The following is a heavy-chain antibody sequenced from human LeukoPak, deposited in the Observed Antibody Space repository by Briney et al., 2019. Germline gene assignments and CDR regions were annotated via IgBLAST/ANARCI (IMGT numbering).Heavy chain of an antibody. D-gene: IGHD3-10*01. CDR1: GLTFSSYW. CDR3: ARDYGRSRDYGMDV. V-gene: IGHV3-74*01. CDR2: IKNDGSST. Sequence: GGSLRLSCVASGLTFSSYWMHWVRQGPGKGLVWVSRIKNDGSSTSYADSVKGRFTISRDNAKNTLYLQMNSLRAEDTAMYYCARDYGRSRDYGMDVWGQGTTVTVSS. J-gene: IGHJ6*02.